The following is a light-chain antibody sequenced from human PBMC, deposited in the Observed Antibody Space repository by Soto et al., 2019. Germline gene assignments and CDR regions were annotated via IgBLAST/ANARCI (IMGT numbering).Light chain of an antibody. J-gene: IGKJ1*01. CDR3: QQDDTSPRT. CDR2: GAS. CDR1: QSVSSNY. V-gene: IGKV3-20*01. Sequence: EVMLTQSPGTLSLSPGERATLSCRASQSVSSNYLAWYQQKSGQAPRLLIYGASNMATVIPDRFSGGGSGTDFTLPIRRLEPADFAVYYCQQDDTSPRTFGRGTKVEFK.